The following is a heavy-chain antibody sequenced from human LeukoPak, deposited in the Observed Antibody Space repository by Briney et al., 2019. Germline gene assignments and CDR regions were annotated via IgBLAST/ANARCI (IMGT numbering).Heavy chain of an antibody. CDR3: ARGATIAVAGPFPDY. J-gene: IGHJ4*02. Sequence: ASVKVSCKASGYTFTSYGISWVRQAPGQGLEWMGWISAYNGNTNYAQKFQGRVTMTRDTSTSTVYMELSSLRSEDTAVYYCARGATIAVAGPFPDYWGQGTLVTVSS. CDR2: ISAYNGNT. V-gene: IGHV1-18*01. CDR1: GYTFTSYG. D-gene: IGHD6-19*01.